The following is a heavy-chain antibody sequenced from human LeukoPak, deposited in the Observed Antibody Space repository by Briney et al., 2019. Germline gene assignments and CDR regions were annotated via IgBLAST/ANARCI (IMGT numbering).Heavy chain of an antibody. CDR2: IIPIFGTA. CDR1: GGTFSSYA. V-gene: IGHV1-69*05. CDR3: ARDLHGRGQTNPNYHYQYGLDV. J-gene: IGHJ6*02. Sequence: GASVKVSCKASGGTFSSYAISWVRQAPGQGLEWMGGIIPIFGTANYAQKFQGRVTITTDESTSTAYMELSSLRAEDTAVYYCARDLHGRGQTNPNYHYQYGLDVWGQGTTVTVSS. D-gene: IGHD3/OR15-3a*01.